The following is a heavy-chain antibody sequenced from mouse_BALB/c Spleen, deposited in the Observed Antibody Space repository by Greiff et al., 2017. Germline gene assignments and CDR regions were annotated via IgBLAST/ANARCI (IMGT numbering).Heavy chain of an antibody. Sequence: EVMLVESGGGLVKPGGSLKLSCAASGFTFSSYAMSWVRQTPEKRLEWVASISSGGSTYYPDSVKGRFTISRDNARNILYLQMSSLRSEDTAMYYCARGNYGSYYFDYWGQGTTRTVSS. CDR3: ARGNYGSYYFDY. D-gene: IGHD1-2*01. CDR2: ISSGGST. V-gene: IGHV5-6-5*01. J-gene: IGHJ2*01. CDR1: GFTFSSYA.